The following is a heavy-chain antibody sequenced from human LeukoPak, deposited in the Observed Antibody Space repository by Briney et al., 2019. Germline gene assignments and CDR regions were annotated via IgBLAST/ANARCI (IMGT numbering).Heavy chain of an antibody. CDR2: IYYSGTT. J-gene: IGHJ4*02. CDR3: TREYSSAPNF. V-gene: IGHV4-39*02. Sequence: SETLSLTCTVSGGSISSGTYHWGWVRQPPGKGLEWIGSIYYSGTTYYNPSLKSRVPISVDTSKNQFSLRLTSVTAADTAVYYCTREYSSAPNFWGQGTLVTISS. CDR1: GGSISSGTYH. D-gene: IGHD6-19*01.